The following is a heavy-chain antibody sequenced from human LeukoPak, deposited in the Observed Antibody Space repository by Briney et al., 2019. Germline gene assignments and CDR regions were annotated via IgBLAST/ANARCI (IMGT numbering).Heavy chain of an antibody. D-gene: IGHD5-24*01. V-gene: IGHV3-66*01. CDR2: IYIDGNT. J-gene: IGHJ4*02. CDR1: GFTVSRNY. CDR3: ARGDGYNFFDS. Sequence: GGSLRLSSAASGFTVSRNYMSWVRQAPGKGLEWVSVIYIDGNTYYADSVRGRFTISRDNSKNTVYLQMNSLRAEDTAVYYCARGDGYNFFDSWGQGPLVTVSS.